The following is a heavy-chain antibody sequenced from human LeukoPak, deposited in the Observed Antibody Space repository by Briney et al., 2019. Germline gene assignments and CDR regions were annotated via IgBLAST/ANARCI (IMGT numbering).Heavy chain of an antibody. Sequence: SETLSLTCTVSGGSISSSSYYWGWIRQPPGKGLEWIGSIYYSGSTYYNPSLKSRVTISVDTSKNQFSLKLSSVTAADTAVYYRARDEGSGWYYFDYWGQGTLVTVSS. CDR2: IYYSGST. CDR3: ARDEGSGWYYFDY. J-gene: IGHJ4*02. D-gene: IGHD6-19*01. CDR1: GGSISSSSYY. V-gene: IGHV4-39*02.